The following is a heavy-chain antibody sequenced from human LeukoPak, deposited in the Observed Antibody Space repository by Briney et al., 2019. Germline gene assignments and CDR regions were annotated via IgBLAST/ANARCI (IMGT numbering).Heavy chain of an antibody. V-gene: IGHV4-59*01. CDR2: IYYSRTT. CDR3: VRRQWELQYFDL. D-gene: IGHD1-26*01. CDR1: GGFISSYY. Sequence: SETLSLTCTVSGGFISSYYWSWIRQPPGKGLEWIGYIYYSRTTEYNPSLKSRVTISADTSENQFSLELNSVTAADTAVYYCVRRQWELQYFDLWGRGTLVAVSS. J-gene: IGHJ2*01.